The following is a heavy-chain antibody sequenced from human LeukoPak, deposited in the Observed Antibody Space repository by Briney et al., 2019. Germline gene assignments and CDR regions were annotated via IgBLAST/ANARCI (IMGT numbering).Heavy chain of an antibody. D-gene: IGHD3-10*01. CDR1: GFTFDDYA. CDR3: VSLYEPH. V-gene: IGHV3-NL1*01. Sequence: GGSLRLSCAASGFTFDDYAMHWVRQAPGKGLEWVSVIYSGGSTYYADSVKGRFTISKDNAKNTVYLQMNSLRAEDTAVYYCVSLYEPHRGRGTLVTVSS. J-gene: IGHJ4*01. CDR2: IYSGGST.